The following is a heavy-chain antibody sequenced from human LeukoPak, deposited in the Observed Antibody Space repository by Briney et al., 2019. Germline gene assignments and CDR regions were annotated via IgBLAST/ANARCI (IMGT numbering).Heavy chain of an antibody. D-gene: IGHD2-2*02. V-gene: IGHV3-11*04. J-gene: IGHJ4*02. CDR2: ISSSGTTI. CDR1: GFTFSDYY. Sequence: PGESLRLSCAASGFTFSDYYMSWIRQAPGKGLEWVSYISSSGTTIYYADSVKGRFTISRDNAKTSLYLQMNSLRAEDTAVYYCARDCSGTSCYTGFDYWGQGTLVTVSS. CDR3: ARDCSGTSCYTGFDY.